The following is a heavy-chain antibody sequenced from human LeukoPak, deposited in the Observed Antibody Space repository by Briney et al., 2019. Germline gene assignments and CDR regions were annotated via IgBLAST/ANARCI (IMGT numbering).Heavy chain of an antibody. CDR2: IYYSGST. D-gene: IGHD2-15*01. CDR1: GGSLSGHY. V-gene: IGHV4-39*01. CDR3: ARQRAHIVVVVGATRGNWFDP. Sequence: PSETLSLTCGVLGGSLSGHYWAWIRQRPGKGLEWIGSIYYSGSTYYNPSLKSRVTISVDTSKNQFSLKLSSVTAADTAVYYCARQRAHIVVVVGATRGNWFDPWGQGTLVTVSS. J-gene: IGHJ5*02.